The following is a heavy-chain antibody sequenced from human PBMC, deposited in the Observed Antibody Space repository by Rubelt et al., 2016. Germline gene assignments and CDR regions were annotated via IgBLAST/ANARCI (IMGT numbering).Heavy chain of an antibody. Sequence: QVQLVQSGAEVKKPGASVKVSCKASGYTFTSYGISWVRQAPGQGLEWMGWLSAYNGNTNYAQKLQGRVTMTTDTATRTAYMELRSLRSDDTAVYYCARDPLPVRGVIMTPTHWGQGTLVTVSS. CDR3: ARDPLPVRGVIMTPTH. CDR2: LSAYNGNT. J-gene: IGHJ4*02. V-gene: IGHV1-18*01. CDR1: GYTFTSYG. D-gene: IGHD3-10*01.